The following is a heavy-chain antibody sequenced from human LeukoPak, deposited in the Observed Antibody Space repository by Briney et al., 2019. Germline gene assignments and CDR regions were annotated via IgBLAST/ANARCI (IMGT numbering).Heavy chain of an antibody. V-gene: IGHV4-39*01. CDR2: INYSGST. Sequence: SETLSLTCTVSGGAISSDSYYWGWIRQPPGKGLEWIASINYSGSTYYNPSLNSLATISVDTSKTQFSLRLSSVTAADTAVYYCARLSDFWGQGILVTVSS. J-gene: IGHJ4*02. CDR1: GGAISSDSYY. CDR3: ARLSDF.